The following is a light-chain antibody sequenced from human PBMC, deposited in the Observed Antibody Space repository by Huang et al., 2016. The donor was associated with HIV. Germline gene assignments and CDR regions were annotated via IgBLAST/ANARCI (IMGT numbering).Light chain of an antibody. CDR2: AAS. CDR1: QIVSSH. Sequence: ETVMTQSPVTLSVSPGDRASLSSRSSQIVSSHLAWYQHKPGQAPRLLIYAASTRATGVPARFSGSGAGTEFTLTISTLQSEDSAVYYCQQYNDFRSTFGPGTRVEIK. J-gene: IGKJ3*01. V-gene: IGKV3-15*01. CDR3: QQYNDFRST.